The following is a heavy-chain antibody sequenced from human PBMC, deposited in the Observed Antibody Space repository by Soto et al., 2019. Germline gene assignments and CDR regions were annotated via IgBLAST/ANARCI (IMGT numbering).Heavy chain of an antibody. CDR3: ARTLAARPAPYYYYGMDV. J-gene: IGHJ6*02. Sequence: GEALKISCKGSGYSFTSYWISWVRQMPGKGVEGMGRIDPSDSYTNYSPSFEGHVTISAEKSISTAYLQWSSLKGSDTAMYYCARTLAARPAPYYYYGMDVCGQGTTVTVSS. D-gene: IGHD6-6*01. CDR1: GYSFTSYW. V-gene: IGHV5-10-1*01. CDR2: IDPSDSYT.